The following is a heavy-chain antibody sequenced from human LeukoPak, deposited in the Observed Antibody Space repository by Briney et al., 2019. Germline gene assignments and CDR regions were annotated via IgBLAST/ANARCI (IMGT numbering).Heavy chain of an antibody. D-gene: IGHD1-1*01. J-gene: IGHJ3*02. Sequence: SQTLSLTCALSGDSVSSNSVTWNWIRQSPSRGLEWLGRTYYRSKWRNDYAVSVRGRITINPDTSKNQFSLQLNSVTPEDTAVYYCARYNWNDGTYAFDIWGQGTMVTVSS. CDR1: GDSVSSNSVT. CDR2: TYYRSKWRN. V-gene: IGHV6-1*01. CDR3: ARYNWNDGTYAFDI.